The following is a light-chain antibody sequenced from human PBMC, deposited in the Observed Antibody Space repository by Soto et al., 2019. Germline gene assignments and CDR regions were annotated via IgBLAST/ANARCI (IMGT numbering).Light chain of an antibody. V-gene: IGLV2-14*03. Sequence: QSALTQPASVSGSPGQSITTSCSGSSSDVGGYNFVSWYQQHPGKAPKLLIYDVTIRPSGISDRFSGSKSGNTASLTISGLQAEDEADYYCSSYTRSNSVVFGGGTKLTVL. CDR3: SSYTRSNSVV. CDR1: SSDVGGYNF. CDR2: DVT. J-gene: IGLJ2*01.